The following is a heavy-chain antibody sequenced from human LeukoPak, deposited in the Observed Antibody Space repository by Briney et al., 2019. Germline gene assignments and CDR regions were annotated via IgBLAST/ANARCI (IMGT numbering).Heavy chain of an antibody. CDR1: GGSISSYY. CDR3: ASSTVDYFDY. V-gene: IGHV4-59*08. D-gene: IGHD4-17*01. Sequence: PSETLSLTCTVSGGSISSYYWSWIRQPPGKGLEWIGYIYYSGSTNYNPSLKSRVTISVDTSRNQFSLKLSSVTAADTAGYYRASSTVDYFDYWGQGTLVTVSS. J-gene: IGHJ4*02. CDR2: IYYSGST.